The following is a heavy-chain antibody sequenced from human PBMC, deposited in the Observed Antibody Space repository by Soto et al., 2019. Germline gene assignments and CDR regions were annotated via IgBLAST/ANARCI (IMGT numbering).Heavy chain of an antibody. Sequence: EVQLVESGGGLVQPGRSLRLSCAASGFTFDDYAMHWVRQAPGKGLEWVSGISWNSGSIGYADSVKGRFTISRDNAKKSLYVQMNSLRAEDTALDYCAKDIGVDDGDYVGWFDPWGQGTLVTVSS. CDR1: GFTFDDYA. CDR3: AKDIGVDDGDYVGWFDP. V-gene: IGHV3-9*01. J-gene: IGHJ5*02. D-gene: IGHD4-17*01. CDR2: ISWNSGSI.